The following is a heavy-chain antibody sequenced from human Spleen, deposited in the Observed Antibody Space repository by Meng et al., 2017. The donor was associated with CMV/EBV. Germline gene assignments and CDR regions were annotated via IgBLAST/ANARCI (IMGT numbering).Heavy chain of an antibody. D-gene: IGHD4/OR15-4a*01. Sequence: TFTGYYMHWVRQAPGQGLEWMGWINPNSGGTNYAQKFQGRVTMTRDTSISTAYMELSRLRSDDTAVYYCARVPATMVVTKPYGMDVWGQGTTVTVSS. CDR2: INPNSGGT. CDR3: ARVPATMVVTKPYGMDV. J-gene: IGHJ6*02. CDR1: TFTGYY. V-gene: IGHV1-2*02.